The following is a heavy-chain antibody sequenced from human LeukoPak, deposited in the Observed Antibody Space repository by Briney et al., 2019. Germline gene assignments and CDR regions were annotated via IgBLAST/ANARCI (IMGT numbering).Heavy chain of an antibody. V-gene: IGHV4-59*01. Sequence: PSETLSLTCTVSGGSISSYYWSWIRQPPGKGLEWIGYIYYSGSTSYNPSLKSRVTISVDTSKNQFSLKLSSVTAADTAVYYCARIHKYSWYFDYWGQGTLVTVSS. CDR1: GGSISSYY. CDR2: IYYSGST. J-gene: IGHJ4*02. CDR3: ARIHKYSWYFDY. D-gene: IGHD2-15*01.